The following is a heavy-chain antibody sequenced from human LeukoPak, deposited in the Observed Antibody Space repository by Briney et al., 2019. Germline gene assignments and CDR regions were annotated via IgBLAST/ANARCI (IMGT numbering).Heavy chain of an antibody. Sequence: GGALRLSCAASGFTFDEYGMSWVRQAPGKGLERVSGINWNGGSTVYADSVKGRFTISRDNAKNSLYLQMNSLRAEDTALYYCAREVGDSSGYLDYWGQGTLVTVSS. CDR1: GFTFDEYG. CDR3: AREVGDSSGYLDY. D-gene: IGHD3-22*01. CDR2: INWNGGST. J-gene: IGHJ4*02. V-gene: IGHV3-20*04.